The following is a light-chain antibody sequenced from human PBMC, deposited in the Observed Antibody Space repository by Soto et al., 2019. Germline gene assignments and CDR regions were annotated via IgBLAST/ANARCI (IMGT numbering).Light chain of an antibody. Sequence: DIQMTQSPSSLSASVGDRVTITCQASQDISNYLNWYQQKPGKAPKLLIYDASNFETGVPSRFGGSGSGSDFTFTISSLQPEDIATYYCQQYDNLPLTFGGGTKVEIK. CDR3: QQYDNLPLT. CDR1: QDISNY. CDR2: DAS. J-gene: IGKJ4*01. V-gene: IGKV1-33*01.